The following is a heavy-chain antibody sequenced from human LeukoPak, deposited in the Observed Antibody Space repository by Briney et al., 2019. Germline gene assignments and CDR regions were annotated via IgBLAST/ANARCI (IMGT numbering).Heavy chain of an antibody. CDR3: ARAGQQLARSYYFDY. Sequence: GASVKVSCKASGGTFSSYAISWVRQAPGQGLEWMGGIIPIFGTANYAQKFQGRVTITADESTSTAYMELSSLRSEDTAVYYCARAGQQLARSYYFDYWGQGTLVTVSS. CDR1: GGTFSSYA. CDR2: IIPIFGTA. V-gene: IGHV1-69*13. D-gene: IGHD6-13*01. J-gene: IGHJ4*02.